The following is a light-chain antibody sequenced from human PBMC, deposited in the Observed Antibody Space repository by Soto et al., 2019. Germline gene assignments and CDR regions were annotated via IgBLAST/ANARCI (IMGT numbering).Light chain of an antibody. CDR3: QQSYSTPPT. CDR1: QSISSY. CDR2: AAS. J-gene: IGKJ4*01. Sequence: IQMSQSASSLSASVGDRVTITCRASQSISSYLNWYQQKPGKAPKILIYAASSLQSGVPSRFSVSGSGTDFTLTISSLQTEDFATYYCQQSYSTPPTFCGGTKVDIK. V-gene: IGKV1-39*01.